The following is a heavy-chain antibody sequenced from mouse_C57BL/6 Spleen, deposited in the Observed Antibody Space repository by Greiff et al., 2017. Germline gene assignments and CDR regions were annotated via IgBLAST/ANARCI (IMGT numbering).Heavy chain of an antibody. Sequence: LQQPGAELVMPGASVKLSCKASGYTFTSYWMHWVKQRPGQGLEWIGEIDPSDSYTNYNQKFKGKSTLTVDKSSSTAYMQLSSLTSEDSAVYYCARPSLYEGFAYWGQGTLVTVSA. CDR1: GYTFTSYW. CDR3: ARPSLYEGFAY. V-gene: IGHV1-69*01. J-gene: IGHJ3*01. D-gene: IGHD2-3*01. CDR2: IDPSDSYT.